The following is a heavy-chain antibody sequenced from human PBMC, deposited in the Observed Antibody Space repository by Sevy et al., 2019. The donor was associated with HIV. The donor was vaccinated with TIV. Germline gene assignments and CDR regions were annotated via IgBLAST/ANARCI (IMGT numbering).Heavy chain of an antibody. Sequence: SQTLSLTCAISGDSVSNDFAAWNWIRQSPSRGLEWLGRTYYRSKWYNDYAVFVNSRITINPGTSKNQFSLQLNSVTPEDTAVYYCAREDWNDVNFDYWGQGTLVTVSS. CDR1: GDSVSNDFAA. CDR3: AREDWNDVNFDY. V-gene: IGHV6-1*01. CDR2: TYYRSKWYN. J-gene: IGHJ4*02. D-gene: IGHD1-1*01.